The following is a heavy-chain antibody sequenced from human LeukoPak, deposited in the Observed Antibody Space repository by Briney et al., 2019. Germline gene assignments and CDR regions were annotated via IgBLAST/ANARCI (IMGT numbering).Heavy chain of an antibody. J-gene: IGHJ4*02. CDR2: IYYSGST. CDR1: GGSISSYY. V-gene: IGHV4-59*04. CDR3: ASYARKAYYGSGSYY. D-gene: IGHD3-10*01. Sequence: SETLSLTCTVSGGSISSYYWSWIRQPPGKGLEWIGYIYYSGSTYYNPSLKSRVTISVDTSKNQFSLKLSSVTAADTAVYYCASYARKAYYGSGSYYWGQGTLVTVSS.